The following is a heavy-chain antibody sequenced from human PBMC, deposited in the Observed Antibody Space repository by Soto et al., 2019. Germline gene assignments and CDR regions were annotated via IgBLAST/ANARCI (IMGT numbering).Heavy chain of an antibody. CDR3: ARRATYYYDSSGYYHETFDY. V-gene: IGHV1-18*01. Sequence: ASVKVSCKASGYTFTSYGISWVRQAPGQGLEWMGWISAYNGNTNYAQKLQGRVTMTTDTSTSTAYMELRSLRSDDTAVYYCARRATYYYDSSGYYHETFDYWGQGTLVTVSS. CDR1: GYTFTSYG. J-gene: IGHJ4*02. D-gene: IGHD3-22*01. CDR2: ISAYNGNT.